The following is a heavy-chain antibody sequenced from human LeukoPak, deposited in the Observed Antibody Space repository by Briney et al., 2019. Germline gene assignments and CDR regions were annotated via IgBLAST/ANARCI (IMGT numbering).Heavy chain of an antibody. Sequence: PGGSLRLSCAASGFTFSDYGMHWVRQAPGKGLEWVSAIGTSGDPYYPGSVEGRFTVSRDNAKNSLYLQMNSLRDEDTAVYYCARDLGYSSGWSDYWGQGTLVTVSS. D-gene: IGHD6-19*01. V-gene: IGHV3-13*05. CDR1: GFTFSDYG. CDR2: IGTSGDP. J-gene: IGHJ4*02. CDR3: ARDLGYSSGWSDY.